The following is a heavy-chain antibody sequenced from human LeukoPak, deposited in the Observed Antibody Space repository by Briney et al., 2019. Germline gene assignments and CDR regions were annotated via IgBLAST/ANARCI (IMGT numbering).Heavy chain of an antibody. CDR1: EFTFTTYG. D-gene: IGHD1-1*01. Sequence: PGRALTLSCAASEFTFTTYGMHWVLQAPGKGLEWVAFIYYDGSNIYYADYVKGRFTISRDISKNTLYLQMDSLRAEDTAIYYCARDWKTNSFDYWGQGTLVTVSS. V-gene: IGHV3-33*01. CDR2: IYYDGSNI. J-gene: IGHJ4*02. CDR3: ARDWKTNSFDY.